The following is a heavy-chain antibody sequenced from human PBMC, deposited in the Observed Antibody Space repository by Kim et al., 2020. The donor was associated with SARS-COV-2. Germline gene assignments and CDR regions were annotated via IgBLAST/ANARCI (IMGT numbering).Heavy chain of an antibody. CDR3: AKDTSANYYGSGSLDY. Sequence: GGSLRLSCAASGFTFDDYAMHWVRQAPGKGLEWVSGISWNSGSIGYADSVKGRFTISRDNAKNSLYLQMNSLRAEDTALYYCAKDTSANYYGSGSLDYWG. V-gene: IGHV3-9*01. J-gene: IGHJ4*01. CDR1: GFTFDDYA. CDR2: ISWNSGSI. D-gene: IGHD3-10*01.